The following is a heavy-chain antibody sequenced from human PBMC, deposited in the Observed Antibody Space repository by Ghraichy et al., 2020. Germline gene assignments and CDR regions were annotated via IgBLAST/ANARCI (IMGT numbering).Heavy chain of an antibody. V-gene: IGHV3-53*01. Sequence: GGSLRLSCAASGFTVSSNYMSWVRQAPGKGLEWVSVIYGGGGTYYADSVKGRFTISRDNSKNTLYLQMNSLRVEDTAVYYCASASTSVTSYYYYGMDVWGQGTTVTVSS. CDR2: IYGGGGT. D-gene: IGHD4-11*01. CDR1: GFTVSSNY. CDR3: ASASTSVTSYYYYGMDV. J-gene: IGHJ6*02.